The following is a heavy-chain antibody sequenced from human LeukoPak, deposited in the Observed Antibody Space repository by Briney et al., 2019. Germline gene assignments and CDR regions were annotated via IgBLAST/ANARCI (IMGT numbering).Heavy chain of an antibody. D-gene: IGHD1-14*01. V-gene: IGHV4-31*03. J-gene: IGHJ3*02. CDR3: AREAPGGPKHFDI. Sequence: PSETLSLTCTVSGGSISSGGYYWSWIRQHPGKGLEWIGYIYYSGSTYYNPSLKSRVTISVDTSKNQFSLKLSSVTAADTAVYYCAREAPGGPKHFDIWGRGTMVTVSS. CDR2: IYYSGST. CDR1: GGSISSGGYY.